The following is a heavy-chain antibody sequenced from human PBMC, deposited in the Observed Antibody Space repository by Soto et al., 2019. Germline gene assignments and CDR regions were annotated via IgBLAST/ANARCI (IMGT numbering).Heavy chain of an antibody. V-gene: IGHV5-10-1*01. D-gene: IGHD2-2*01. Sequence: GESLNISCKGSGYSFTSYWISWVRQMPGKGLEWMGRIDPSDSYTNYSPSFQGHVTISADKSISTAYLQWSSLKASDTAMYYCARQGYCSSTSCYYHSNYYYCGMDVWGQGTTVTVSS. CDR2: IDPSDSYT. CDR1: GYSFTSYW. J-gene: IGHJ6*02. CDR3: ARQGYCSSTSCYYHSNYYYCGMDV.